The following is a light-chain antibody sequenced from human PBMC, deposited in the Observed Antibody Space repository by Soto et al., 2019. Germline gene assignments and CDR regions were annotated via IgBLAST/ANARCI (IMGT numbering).Light chain of an antibody. V-gene: IGLV2-14*01. CDR1: SSDVGGYNY. Sequence: QSALTQPASVSGSPGQSITISCTGTSSDVGGYNYVSWYQQHPGKAPKLIIYDVSNRPSGVSNRFSGSKSGNTASLTISGLQAEDEADYYCTSYTSSNTYVFGTGTKVT. J-gene: IGLJ1*01. CDR3: TSYTSSNTYV. CDR2: DVS.